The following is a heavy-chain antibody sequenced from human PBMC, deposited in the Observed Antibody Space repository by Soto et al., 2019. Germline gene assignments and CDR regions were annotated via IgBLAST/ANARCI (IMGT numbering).Heavy chain of an antibody. D-gene: IGHD1-1*01. J-gene: IGHJ6*03. V-gene: IGHV3-9*01. Sequence: EVQLVESGGGLVQPGRSVRLSCTASGFNFDDYAMHWVRQAPGKGLEWVAGITWNSASIAYADSVKGRFTISRDDAKNSLSLQMNSLRAKDTALYYCAKTTGTSTYYYYIDVWGKGRTVTDSS. CDR1: GFNFDDYA. CDR3: AKTTGTSTYYYYIDV. CDR2: ITWNSASI.